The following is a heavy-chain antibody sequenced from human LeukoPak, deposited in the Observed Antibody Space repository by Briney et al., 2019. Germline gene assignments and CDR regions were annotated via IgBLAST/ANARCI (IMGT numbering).Heavy chain of an antibody. J-gene: IGHJ4*02. V-gene: IGHV1-2*02. CDR3: ARDPLSIVVVPAAMGLDY. CDR2: INPNSGGT. Sequence: ASVKVSCKASGYTFTGYYMHWVRQAPGQGLEWMGWINPNSGGTNYAQKFQGRVTVTRDTSISTAYMELSRLRSDDTAVYYCARDPLSIVVVPAAMGLDYWGQGTLVTVSS. CDR1: GYTFTGYY. D-gene: IGHD2-2*01.